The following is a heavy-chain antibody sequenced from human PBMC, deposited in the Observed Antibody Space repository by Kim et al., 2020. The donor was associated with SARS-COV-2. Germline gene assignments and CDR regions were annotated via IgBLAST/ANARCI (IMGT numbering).Heavy chain of an antibody. CDR2: FSGSGGST. Sequence: GGSLRLSCAASGFTFSSYDMSWVRQAPGKGLEWVSAFSGSGGSTYYAVSVKGRFTISRDNSKNTLYLQMNSMRAEDTAVYYCAKDLVHYGGNPANFDYWGQRTLVTVSS. J-gene: IGHJ4*02. CDR1: GFTFSSYD. CDR3: AKDLVHYGGNPANFDY. D-gene: IGHD4-17*01. V-gene: IGHV3-23*01.